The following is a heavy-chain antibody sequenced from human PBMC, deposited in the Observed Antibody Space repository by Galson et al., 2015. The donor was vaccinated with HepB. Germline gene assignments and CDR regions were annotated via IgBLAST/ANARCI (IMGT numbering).Heavy chain of an antibody. D-gene: IGHD1-7*01. CDR2: INPNSGGT. Sequence: SVKVSCKASGYTFTGYYMHWVRQAPGQGLEWMGRINPNSGGTNYAQYFQGRVTMTRDTSISTAYMELSRLRSDDTAVYYCAGDNWNYEDAFDIWGQGTMVTVSS. CDR3: AGDNWNYEDAFDI. CDR1: GYTFTGYY. J-gene: IGHJ3*02. V-gene: IGHV1-2*06.